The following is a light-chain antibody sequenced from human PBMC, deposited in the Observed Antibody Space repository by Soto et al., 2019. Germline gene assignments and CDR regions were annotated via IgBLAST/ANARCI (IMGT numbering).Light chain of an antibody. CDR2: RTS. Sequence: EIVLTQSPDTLSLSPGERATLSCRASQSVGSSFLAWYQQKPGQAPRLRIYRTSTRATGIPDRFTGSGSGTAFTLTISRLEPEDFAVYYCQQYANSPLTFGGGTKVEIK. V-gene: IGKV3-20*01. CDR3: QQYANSPLT. CDR1: QSVGSSF. J-gene: IGKJ4*01.